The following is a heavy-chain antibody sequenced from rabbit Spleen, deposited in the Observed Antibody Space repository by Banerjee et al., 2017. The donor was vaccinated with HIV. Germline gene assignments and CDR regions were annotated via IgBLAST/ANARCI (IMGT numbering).Heavy chain of an antibody. CDR1: GFSFSSNW. Sequence: LEESGGGLVKPGGALTLTCTVSGFSFSSNWICWVRQAPGKGLEWIACIYAGSSGSTYYASWAKGRFTISKTSSTTVTLRMTSLTAADTATYFCARGSAAMTLVITGYYLNLWGPGTLVTVS. CDR3: ARGSAAMTLVITGYYLNL. V-gene: IGHV1S45*01. CDR2: IYAGSSGST. D-gene: IGHD2-1*01. J-gene: IGHJ4*01.